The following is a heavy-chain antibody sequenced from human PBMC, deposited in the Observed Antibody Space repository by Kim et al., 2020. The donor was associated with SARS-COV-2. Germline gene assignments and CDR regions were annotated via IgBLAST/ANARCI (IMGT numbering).Heavy chain of an antibody. D-gene: IGHD3-9*01. CDR1: GGSISSSSYY. CDR3: ARLSDDILTGYYGYYGMDV. V-gene: IGHV4-39*01. Sequence: SETLSLTCTVSGGSISSSSYYWGWIRQPPGKGLEWIGSIYYSGSTYYNPSLKSRVTISVDTSKNQFSLKLSSVTAADTAVYYCARLSDDILTGYYGYYGMDVWGQGTTVTVSS. J-gene: IGHJ6*02. CDR2: IYYSGST.